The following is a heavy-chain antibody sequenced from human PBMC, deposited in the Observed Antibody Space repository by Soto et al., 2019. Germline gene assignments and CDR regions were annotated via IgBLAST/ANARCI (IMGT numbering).Heavy chain of an antibody. V-gene: IGHV3-30*18. D-gene: IGHD2-21*01. CDR2: ISYDGSSA. J-gene: IGHJ4*02. CDR3: AKVLHTVVVNAIDY. Sequence: QVQLVESGGGVVQPGRSLRLSCAASGFSFSTYGMHWVRKAPGKGLEWVAVISYDGSSAYYADSVKGRFTISRDNSKNTLYLQMNSLRADDTAIYYCAKVLHTVVVNAIDYWGQGTLVTVSS. CDR1: GFSFSTYG.